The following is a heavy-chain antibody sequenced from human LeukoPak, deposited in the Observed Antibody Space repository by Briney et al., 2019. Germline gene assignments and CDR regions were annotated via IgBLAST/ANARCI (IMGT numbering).Heavy chain of an antibody. V-gene: IGHV4-31*03. J-gene: IGHJ4*02. Sequence: KPSETPSLTCTVSGGSISSGAYYWSWIRQHPGKGPEWIGYIYYSGSTYYNPSLKSRVAISIDTSKNQFSLQLSSVTAADTAVYHCARESAATSSFDYWGQGTLATVSS. CDR3: ARESAATSSFDY. D-gene: IGHD2-15*01. CDR1: GGSISSGAYY. CDR2: IYYSGST.